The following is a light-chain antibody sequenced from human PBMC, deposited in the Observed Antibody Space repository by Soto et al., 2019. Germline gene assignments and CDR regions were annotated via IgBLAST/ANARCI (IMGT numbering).Light chain of an antibody. CDR2: AAS. J-gene: IGKJ3*01. V-gene: IGKV1-9*01. CDR1: QDIDIY. Sequence: DIQLTQSPSFLSASVGDRVTITCRASQDIDIYLAWYQKKPGKAPDLLIYAASTLQTGAPSRFSGGGSGTEFTLTISGLQPEDFATYYCQELDSYLFGPGTKVDI. CDR3: QELDSYL.